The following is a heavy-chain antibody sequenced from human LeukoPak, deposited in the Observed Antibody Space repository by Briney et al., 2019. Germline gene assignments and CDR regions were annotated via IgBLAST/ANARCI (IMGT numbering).Heavy chain of an antibody. J-gene: IGHJ6*03. V-gene: IGHV4-59*01. Sequence: PSETLSLTCTVSGGSMSSYYWSWIRQPPGKGLEWIGYIYYRGDTKYNPSLKARLTISVDTSKNQFSLNLNSVTAADTAVDYCARERTWDNGKKYYYYTDVWGKGTTVTVSS. CDR3: ARERTWDNGKKYYYYTDV. CDR2: IYYRGDT. D-gene: IGHD1-1*01. CDR1: GGSMSSYY.